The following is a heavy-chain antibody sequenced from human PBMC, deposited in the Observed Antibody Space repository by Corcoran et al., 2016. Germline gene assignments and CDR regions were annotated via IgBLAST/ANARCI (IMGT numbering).Heavy chain of an antibody. Sequence: EVQLVESGGGLVQPGGSLRLSCAASGFTFSSYWMSWVRQAPGKGLEWVANIKQDGSEKYYVDSVKGRFTISRDNAKNSLYLQMNSLRAEDTAVYYCARWVTTPGQYYYYYYGMDVWGQGTTVTVSS. CDR3: ARWVTTPGQYYYYYYGMDV. J-gene: IGHJ6*02. CDR2: IKQDGSEK. D-gene: IGHD2-21*02. CDR1: GFTFSSYW. V-gene: IGHV3-7*01.